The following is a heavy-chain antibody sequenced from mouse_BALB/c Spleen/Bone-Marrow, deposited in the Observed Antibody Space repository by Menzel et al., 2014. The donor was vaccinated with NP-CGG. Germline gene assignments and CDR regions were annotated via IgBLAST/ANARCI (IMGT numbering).Heavy chain of an antibody. CDR3: AWSGNYGYCDY. D-gene: IGHD2-1*01. CDR1: GFAFSRYW. J-gene: IGHJ2*01. Sequence: EVKLMASGGGLVQPGGSLKLSCAASGFAFSRYWMSWVRQAPGQGLEWIGEINPHSTTINYTPSLKDKFIISRDNAKNTHSLQINKVRCEETVCAHCAWSGNYGYCDYWGQGTPLTVSA. CDR2: INPHSTTI. V-gene: IGHV4-1*02.